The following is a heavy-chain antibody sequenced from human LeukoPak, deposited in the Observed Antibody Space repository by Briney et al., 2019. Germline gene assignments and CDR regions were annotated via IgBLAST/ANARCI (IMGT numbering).Heavy chain of an antibody. CDR3: ARVASTVVTTPLRDY. CDR1: GGSISSYY. V-gene: IGHV4-59*12. CDR2: MDNSGST. D-gene: IGHD4-23*01. J-gene: IGHJ4*02. Sequence: PSETLSLTCTVSGGSISSYYWNWLRQPPGKGLEWIGYMDNSGSTNYNPSLKSRVTISADTSKNQFSLKLSSVTAADTAVYYCARVASTVVTTPLRDYWGQGTLVTVSS.